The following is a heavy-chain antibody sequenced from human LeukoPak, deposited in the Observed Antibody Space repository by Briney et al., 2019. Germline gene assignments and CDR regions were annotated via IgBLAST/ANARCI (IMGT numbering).Heavy chain of an antibody. CDR2: IYHSGSA. D-gene: IGHD3-10*01. J-gene: IGHJ4*02. CDR1: GGSISSSSYY. CDR3: ARDRGFGESYPGMAYFDY. V-gene: IGHV4-39*07. Sequence: PSETLSLTCTVSGGSISSSSYYWGWIRQPPGKGLEWIGSIYHSGSAYYNPSLKSRVTISVDTSKNQFSLKLNSVSATDTAVYYCARDRGFGESYPGMAYFDYWGQGTLVTVSS.